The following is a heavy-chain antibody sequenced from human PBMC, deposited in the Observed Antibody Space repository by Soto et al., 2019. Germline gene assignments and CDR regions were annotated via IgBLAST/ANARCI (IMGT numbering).Heavy chain of an antibody. CDR2: IIPILGIA. D-gene: IGHD4-17*01. CDR1: GGTFSSYT. V-gene: IGHV1-69*08. Sequence: QVQLVQSGAEVKKPGSSVKVSCKASGGTFSSYTISWVRQAPGQGLEWMGRIIPILGIANYAQKFQGRVTITADKSTSTAYMELSSLRSEDTAVYYCARDKHGDNGWFDPWGQGTLVTVSS. J-gene: IGHJ5*02. CDR3: ARDKHGDNGWFDP.